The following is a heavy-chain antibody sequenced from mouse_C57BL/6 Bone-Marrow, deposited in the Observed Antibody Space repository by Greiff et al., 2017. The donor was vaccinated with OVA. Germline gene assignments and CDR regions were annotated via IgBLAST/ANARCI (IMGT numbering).Heavy chain of an antibody. J-gene: IGHJ4*01. Sequence: QVQLQQSDAELVKPGASVKISCKVSGFTFTDHTIHWVQQRPEQGLEWIGYIYTRDGSTKYNEKFKGKATLTADKSTITAYMQLISMTSEDSADYFSARWKYYAMDYWGQGTSVTVSS. CDR3: ARWKYYAMDY. CDR2: IYTRDGST. CDR1: GFTFTDHT. V-gene: IGHV1-78*01.